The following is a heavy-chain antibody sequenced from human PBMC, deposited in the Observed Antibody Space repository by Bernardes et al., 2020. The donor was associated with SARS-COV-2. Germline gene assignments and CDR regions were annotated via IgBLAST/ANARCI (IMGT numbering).Heavy chain of an antibody. D-gene: IGHD3-22*01. CDR3: ARADSSGYSGVDY. CDR2: IWYDGSNK. Sequence: GWSLRLSCATSGFTFSNYAIHWVRQAPGKGLEWVADIWYDGSNKYYADSVKGRFTISRDNSKNTLYLQMNSLRVEDTAVYYCARADSSGYSGVDYWGQGTLVTVSS. CDR1: GFTFSNYA. J-gene: IGHJ4*02. V-gene: IGHV3-33*01.